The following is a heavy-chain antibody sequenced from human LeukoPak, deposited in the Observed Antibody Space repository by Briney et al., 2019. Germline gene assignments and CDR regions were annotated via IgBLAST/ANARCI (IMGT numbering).Heavy chain of an antibody. D-gene: IGHD2-21*01. CDR1: GYSFTDYY. CDR3: ARADRLHGGPYLIGP. V-gene: IGHV1-2*02. Sequence: GASVKVSCKTSGYSFTDYYMHWARQAPGQGLEWMGWINPNSGGTSSAQKFQGRVTMTRDTSISTVYMEVSWLTSDDTAIYYCARADRLHGGPYLIGPWGQGTLVTVSS. CDR2: INPNSGGT. J-gene: IGHJ5*02.